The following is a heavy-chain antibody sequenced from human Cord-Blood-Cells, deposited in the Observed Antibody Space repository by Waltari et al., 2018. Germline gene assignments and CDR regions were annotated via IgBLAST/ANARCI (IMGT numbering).Heavy chain of an antibody. D-gene: IGHD3-22*01. J-gene: IGHJ4*02. CDR2: IRSKVYGGTT. CDR1: GFTFGDYA. CDR3: TIQPDYYDSSGYFDY. V-gene: IGHV3-49*05. Sequence: EVQLVESGGGLVKPGRSLRLSCTASGFTFGDYAMSWFRQAPGKGLEWVGFIRSKVYGGTTEYAASVKGRFTISRDDSKSIAYLQMNSLKTEDTAVYYCTIQPDYYDSSGYFDYWGQGTLVTVSS.